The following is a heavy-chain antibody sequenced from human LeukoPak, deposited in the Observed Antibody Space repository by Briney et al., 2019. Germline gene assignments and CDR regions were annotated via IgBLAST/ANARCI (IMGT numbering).Heavy chain of an antibody. CDR3: AREAYYDILTGYYPDYYYMDV. J-gene: IGHJ6*03. CDR1: GGSISSYY. D-gene: IGHD3-9*01. CDR2: IYTSGST. V-gene: IGHV4-4*07. Sequence: PSETLSLTCTVSGGSISSYYWSWIRQPAGKGLEWIGRIYTSGSTNYNPSLKSRVTMSVVTSKNQFSLKLSSVTAADTAVYYCAREAYYDILTGYYPDYYYMDVWGKGTTVTVSS.